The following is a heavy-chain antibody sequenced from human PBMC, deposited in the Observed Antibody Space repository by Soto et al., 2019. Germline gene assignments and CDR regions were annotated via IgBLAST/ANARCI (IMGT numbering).Heavy chain of an antibody. V-gene: IGHV3-23*01. Sequence: GGSLRLSCAASGFTLSSYAMSWVRQAPGKGLEWVSAISGSGGSTYYADSVKGRFTISRDNSKNTLYLQMNSLRAEDTAVYYCAKKRGYYDSSGFNWFDPWGQGTLVTVSS. CDR3: AKKRGYYDSSGFNWFDP. CDR1: GFTLSSYA. J-gene: IGHJ5*02. CDR2: ISGSGGST. D-gene: IGHD3-22*01.